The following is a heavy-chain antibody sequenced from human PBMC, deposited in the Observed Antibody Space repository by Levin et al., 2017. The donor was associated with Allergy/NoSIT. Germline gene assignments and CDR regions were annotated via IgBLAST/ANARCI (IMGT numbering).Heavy chain of an antibody. CDR2: IKRDGSEK. CDR1: GFTFSSFW. J-gene: IGHJ6*02. V-gene: IGHV3-7*01. Sequence: GESLKISCEASGFTFSSFWLTWVRQAPGKGLEWVANIKRDGSEKYYVDSVKGRFTISRDNVKKSLFLQMDSLRVEDTSVYYCARAPRGYEYALDVWGPGTAVIVSS. D-gene: IGHD3-16*01. CDR3: ARAPRGYEYALDV.